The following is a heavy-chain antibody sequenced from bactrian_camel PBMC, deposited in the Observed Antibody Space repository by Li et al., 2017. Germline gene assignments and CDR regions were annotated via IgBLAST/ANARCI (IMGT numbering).Heavy chain of an antibody. J-gene: IGHJ4*01. CDR2: IDGAGRP. CDR1: GYGNRNC. D-gene: IGHD7*01. Sequence: DVQLVESGGGSVQAGGSLRLACVGSGYGNRNCMGWFRQAPGKEREGVASIDGAGRPNYADSVKGRFTISKDSAKNTLYLQMNSLKPEDTAMYYCAARGGWCLRSDLEDFRYNYWGQGTQVTVS. CDR3: AARGGWCLRSDLEDFRYNY. V-gene: IGHV3S67*01.